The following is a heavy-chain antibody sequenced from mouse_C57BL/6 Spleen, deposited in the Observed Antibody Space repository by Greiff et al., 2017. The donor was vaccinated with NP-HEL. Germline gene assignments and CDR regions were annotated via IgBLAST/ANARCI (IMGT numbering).Heavy chain of an antibody. Sequence: DVHLVESGEGLVKPGGSLKLSCAASGFTFSSYAMSWVRQTPEKRLEWVAYISSGGDYIYYADTVKGRFTISRDNARNTLYMQMSSLKSEDTAMYYCTRDRYSNYFYAMDYWGQGTSVTVSS. V-gene: IGHV5-9-1*02. D-gene: IGHD2-5*01. CDR1: GFTFSSYA. J-gene: IGHJ4*01. CDR2: ISSGGDYI. CDR3: TRDRYSNYFYAMDY.